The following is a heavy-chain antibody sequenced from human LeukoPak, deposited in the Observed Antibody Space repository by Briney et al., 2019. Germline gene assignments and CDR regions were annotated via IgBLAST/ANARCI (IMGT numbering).Heavy chain of an antibody. Sequence: GGSLRLSCAASGFTFSSYSMNWVRQAPGKGLEWVSYISSSSSTIYYADSVKGRFTISRDNSKNTLYLQMNSLRAEDTAVYYCAKEHDYGGYFDYWGQGTLVTVSS. J-gene: IGHJ4*02. CDR2: ISSSSSTI. CDR1: GFTFSSYS. CDR3: AKEHDYGGYFDY. V-gene: IGHV3-48*01. D-gene: IGHD4/OR15-4a*01.